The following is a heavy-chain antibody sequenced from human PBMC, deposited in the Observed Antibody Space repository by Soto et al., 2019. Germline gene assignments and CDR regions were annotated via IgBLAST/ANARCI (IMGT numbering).Heavy chain of an antibody. CDR2: IIPLFGTP. V-gene: IGHV1-69*19. Sequence: QVQLVQSGAEVRKAGSSVRVSCKVSGGSFTTLAFSWVRQAPGQGLEWMGRIIPLFGTPNYAQRFQGRVAIFADESTNTTYMELSSLTSEDPAVYYCAGGIGITFGGVTREFDYWGQGTLVTVSS. CDR3: AGGIGITFGGVTREFDY. D-gene: IGHD3-16*01. CDR1: GGSFTTLA. J-gene: IGHJ4*02.